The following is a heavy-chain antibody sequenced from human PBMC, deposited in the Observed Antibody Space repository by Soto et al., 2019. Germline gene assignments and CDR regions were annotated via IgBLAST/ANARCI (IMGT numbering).Heavy chain of an antibody. CDR3: ATAPPRIVVVVAADQNWFDP. CDR1: GYTLTELS. D-gene: IGHD2-15*01. CDR2: FDPEDGET. Sequence: SVKVSCKVSGYTLTELSMHWVRQAPGKGLEWMGGFDPEDGETIYAQKFQGRVTMTEDTSTDTAYMELSSLRSEDTAVYYCATAPPRIVVVVAADQNWFDPWGQGTLVTVSS. V-gene: IGHV1-24*01. J-gene: IGHJ5*02.